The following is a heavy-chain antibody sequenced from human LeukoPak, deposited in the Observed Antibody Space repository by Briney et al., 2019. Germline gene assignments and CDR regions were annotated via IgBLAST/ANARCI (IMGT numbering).Heavy chain of an antibody. CDR2: INPNSGGT. J-gene: IGHJ5*02. V-gene: IGHV1-2*02. Sequence: ASVKVSCKASGYTFTGYYMHWVRQAPGQGLEWMGWINPNSGGTNYAQKFQGRVTMTRDTSISTAYMELSRLRSDDTAVYYCARLQSYCSGGSCYLYWFDPWGQGTLVTVSS. CDR1: GYTFTGYY. CDR3: ARLQSYCSGGSCYLYWFDP. D-gene: IGHD2-15*01.